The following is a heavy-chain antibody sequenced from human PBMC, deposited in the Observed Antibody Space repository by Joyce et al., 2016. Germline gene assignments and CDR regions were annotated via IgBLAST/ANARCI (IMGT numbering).Heavy chain of an antibody. D-gene: IGHD2-21*01. CDR2: IATGNGAT. CDR1: GYKFTSDG. Sequence: QVLLVQSGAEVKQPGASVKVSCKASGYKFTSDGIHWVRQAPGQGLEWMGWIATGNGATQYAQRLQGRATITKDPSAGTAYMELGSLTSEDTAVYYCARDSKLSDTWYFDLWGRGTLVSVSS. V-gene: IGHV1-3*04. J-gene: IGHJ2*01. CDR3: ARDSKLSDTWYFDL.